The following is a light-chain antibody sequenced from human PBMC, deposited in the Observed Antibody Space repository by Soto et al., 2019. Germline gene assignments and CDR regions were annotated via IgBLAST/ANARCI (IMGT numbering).Light chain of an antibody. CDR3: QQYGYSPYT. V-gene: IGKV3-20*01. Sequence: EVVLTQSPGTLSLSPGERATLSCRASQSVSRYLAWYQHKPGQAPRLLISRASSRATGIPDRFSGSGSGTDFTLTISRLDPDDFAVYYCQQYGYSPYTFGQGTKLEIK. CDR2: RAS. CDR1: QSVSRY. J-gene: IGKJ2*01.